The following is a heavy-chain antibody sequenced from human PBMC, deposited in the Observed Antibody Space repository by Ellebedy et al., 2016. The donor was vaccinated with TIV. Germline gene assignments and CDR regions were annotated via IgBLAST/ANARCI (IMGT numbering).Heavy chain of an antibody. CDR2: IWYDGSNT. Sequence: GESLKISCAVSGFTFSTYGMHWVRQAPGKGLEWVAIIWYDGSNTYYADSVKGRFTISRDNSKNTLFLQMNSLRAEDTAVYYCARWGKFCTGGTCYQYGMDVWGQGTTVTVSS. V-gene: IGHV3-33*01. D-gene: IGHD2-8*02. CDR1: GFTFSTYG. J-gene: IGHJ6*02. CDR3: ARWGKFCTGGTCYQYGMDV.